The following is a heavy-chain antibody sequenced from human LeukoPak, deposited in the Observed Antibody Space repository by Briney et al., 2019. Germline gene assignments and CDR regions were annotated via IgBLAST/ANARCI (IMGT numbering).Heavy chain of an antibody. CDR1: GFTVGSIH. D-gene: IGHD4-23*01. J-gene: IGHJ4*02. V-gene: IGHV3-30-3*01. CDR3: ARDPSSTVVTPGGDY. Sequence: PGGSLRLSCAVSGFTVGSIHMAWVRQAPGKGLEWVAVISYDGSNKYYADSVKGRFTISRDNSKNTLYLQMNSLRAEDTAVYYCARDPSSTVVTPGGDYWGQGTLVTVSS. CDR2: ISYDGSNK.